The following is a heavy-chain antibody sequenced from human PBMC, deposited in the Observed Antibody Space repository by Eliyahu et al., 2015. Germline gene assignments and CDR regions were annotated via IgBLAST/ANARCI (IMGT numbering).Heavy chain of an antibody. CDR1: GSPFSSYA. Sequence: EVQLLESGGGLVQPGGSLSLSCAAXGSPFSSYALSWVRQVPGKGLEWVSTISSSGASAYYADSVMGRFTISRDNSKNTLYLQMTSLRAEDTAVYYCARNPYDSGSHWFDPWGQGTLVTVSS. V-gene: IGHV3-23*01. CDR2: ISSSGASA. D-gene: IGHD3-10*01. J-gene: IGHJ5*02. CDR3: ARNPYDSGSHWFDP.